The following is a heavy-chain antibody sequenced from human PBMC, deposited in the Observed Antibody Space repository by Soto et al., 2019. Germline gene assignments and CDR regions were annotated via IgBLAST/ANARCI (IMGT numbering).Heavy chain of an antibody. Sequence: EVQLLESGGGLVQPGGSLRLSCAASGFTFNNCAMTWVRQSPGKGLEWVSAISGGGDTTSYADSVKGRFTVSRDGSKNTRYLQMSSLRAEDTALYYCAKGRGGSGSLTPRVDFWGQGTLVTVSS. CDR1: GFTFNNCA. V-gene: IGHV3-23*01. CDR2: ISGGGDTT. CDR3: AKGRGGSGSLTPRVDF. D-gene: IGHD3-10*01. J-gene: IGHJ4*02.